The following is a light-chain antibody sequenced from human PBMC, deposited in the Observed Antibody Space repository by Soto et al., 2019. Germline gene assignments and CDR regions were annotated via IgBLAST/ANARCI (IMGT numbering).Light chain of an antibody. CDR1: TGAVTSAHY. J-gene: IGLJ1*01. Sequence: QTVVTQAPSLTVSPGGTATLTCGSTTGAVTSAHYPYWFQLKPGQAPRTLIFDTKHKHSWTPVRFSGSILGDKAALTLAGAQPEDEAEYYCLLSYSGTRGVFGTDTKRTVL. CDR2: DTK. CDR3: LLSYSGTRGV. V-gene: IGLV7-46*01.